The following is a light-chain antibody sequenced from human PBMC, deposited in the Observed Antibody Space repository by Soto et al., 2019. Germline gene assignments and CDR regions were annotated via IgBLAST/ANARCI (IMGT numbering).Light chain of an antibody. Sequence: QSALTQPASVSGSPGQSITISCPGTSSDVGGYNHVSWYQRHPGKAPKLIIYEVTSRPSGVSYRFSGSKSGNSASLTISGLQAEDEADYYCSSYASSSSYVFGGGTKVTVL. CDR2: EVT. V-gene: IGLV2-14*01. CDR3: SSYASSSSYV. J-gene: IGLJ1*01. CDR1: SSDVGGYNH.